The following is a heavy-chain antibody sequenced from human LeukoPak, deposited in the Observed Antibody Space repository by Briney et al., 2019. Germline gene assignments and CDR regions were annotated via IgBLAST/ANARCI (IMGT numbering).Heavy chain of an antibody. V-gene: IGHV4-34*01. Sequence: SETLSLTCAVYGGSFSGYYWSWIRQPPGKGLEWIGEINHSGSTNYNPSLKSRVTISVDTSKNQFSLKLSSVTAADTAVYYCARGYKDIVVVPAATNSYYFDYRGQGTLVTVSS. CDR2: INHSGST. D-gene: IGHD2-2*01. J-gene: IGHJ4*02. CDR3: ARGYKDIVVVPAATNSYYFDY. CDR1: GGSFSGYY.